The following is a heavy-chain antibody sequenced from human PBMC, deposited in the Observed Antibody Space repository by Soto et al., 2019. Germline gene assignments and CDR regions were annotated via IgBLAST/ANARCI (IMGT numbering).Heavy chain of an antibody. V-gene: IGHV3-30*18. Sequence: QVQLVESGGGVVQPGRSLRLSCAASGFTFNNYGMHWVRQAPGKALEWMATISNDGSDKYYADSVKGRLTISRDNSKNTVYLQMNSLRAEETAVYYCAKDQGIAASHGIDWGQGTMVTVSS. CDR2: ISNDGSDK. D-gene: IGHD6-13*01. J-gene: IGHJ3*01. CDR1: GFTFNNYG. CDR3: AKDQGIAASHGID.